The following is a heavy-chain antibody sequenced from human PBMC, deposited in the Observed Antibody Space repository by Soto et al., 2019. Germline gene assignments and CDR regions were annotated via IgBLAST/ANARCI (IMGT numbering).Heavy chain of an antibody. D-gene: IGHD3-10*01. V-gene: IGHV1-69*04. Sequence: GASVKVSCKASGGTFSSYTISWVRQAPGQGLEWMGRIIPILGIANYAQKFQGRVTITADKSTSTAYMELSSLRSEDTAVYYCARDHTTRGDYFYYWGQGTLVTVSS. CDR1: GGTFSSYT. CDR3: ARDHTTRGDYFYY. J-gene: IGHJ4*02. CDR2: IIPILGIA.